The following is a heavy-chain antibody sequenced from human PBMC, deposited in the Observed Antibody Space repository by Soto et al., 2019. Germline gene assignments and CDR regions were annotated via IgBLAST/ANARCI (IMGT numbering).Heavy chain of an antibody. V-gene: IGHV1-3*01. J-gene: IGHJ4*02. Sequence: PAEVTSKERGYRLTTNAIRWVRQATGQRLEWMGWVNAENGDTKYSQKFQGRVTITVDTSATTAYMEMSSLRSEDTAVYYCARDIFGLLTLGVSDFWGQGTLVTVSS. CDR3: ARDIFGLLTLGVSDF. CDR1: GYRLTTNA. D-gene: IGHD3-10*02. CDR2: VNAENGDT.